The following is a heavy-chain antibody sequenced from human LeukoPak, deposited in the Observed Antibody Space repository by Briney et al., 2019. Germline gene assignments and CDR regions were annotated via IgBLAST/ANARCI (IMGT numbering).Heavy chain of an antibody. V-gene: IGHV1-69*06. CDR3: ARAQGVQLWLRGAFDI. D-gene: IGHD5-18*01. J-gene: IGHJ3*02. Sequence: GASVKVSCKASGGTFSSYAISLVRQAPGQGLEWMGGIIPIFGTANYAQKFQGRVTITADKSTSTAYMELSSLRSEDTAVYYCARAQGVQLWLRGAFDIWGQGTMVTVSS. CDR1: GGTFSSYA. CDR2: IIPIFGTA.